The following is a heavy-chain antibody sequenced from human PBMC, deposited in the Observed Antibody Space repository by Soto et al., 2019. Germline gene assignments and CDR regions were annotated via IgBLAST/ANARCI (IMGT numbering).Heavy chain of an antibody. CDR1: GYSFTNYW. J-gene: IGHJ4*02. CDR2: IFPGDSET. V-gene: IGHV5-51*01. Sequence: GESLKISCKSSGYSFTNYWIGWVRQMPGKGPEWMGIIFPGDSETRYSPPFQGQVTISADKSITTAYLQWSSLKASDTAIYWCARMGAGSCSKGTCYFDNWGQGSLVTVSS. CDR3: ARMGAGSCSKGTCYFDN. D-gene: IGHD2-2*01.